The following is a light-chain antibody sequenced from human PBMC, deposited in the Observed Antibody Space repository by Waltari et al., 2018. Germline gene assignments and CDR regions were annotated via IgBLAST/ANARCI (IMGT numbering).Light chain of an antibody. CDR1: QSISSY. CDR3: QQYDNWLGT. CDR2: GAS. J-gene: IGKJ1*01. Sequence: EIVMTQSPATLSVFPGERATLSCRASQSISSYLAWYQHKPGQAPRLLIYGASTRATGIPARFSGSGSGTEFTLTISSLQSEDFAVYFCQQYDNWLGTFGQGTKVEIK. V-gene: IGKV3-15*01.